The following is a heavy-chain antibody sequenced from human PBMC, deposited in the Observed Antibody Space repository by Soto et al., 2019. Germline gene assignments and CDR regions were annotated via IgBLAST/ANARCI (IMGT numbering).Heavy chain of an antibody. D-gene: IGHD3-22*01. Sequence: GGSLRLSCAASGFTFSSYAMHWVRQAPGKGLEWVAVISYDGSNKYYADSVKGRFTISRDNSKNTLYLQMNSLRAEDTAVYYCARDADSSGYTRNELDYWGQGTLVTVSS. V-gene: IGHV3-30-3*01. J-gene: IGHJ4*02. CDR2: ISYDGSNK. CDR1: GFTFSSYA. CDR3: ARDADSSGYTRNELDY.